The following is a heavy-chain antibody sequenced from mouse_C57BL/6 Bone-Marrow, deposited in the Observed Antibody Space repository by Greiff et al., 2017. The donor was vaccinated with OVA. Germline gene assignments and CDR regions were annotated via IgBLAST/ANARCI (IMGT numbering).Heavy chain of an antibody. CDR2: ILPGSGST. V-gene: IGHV1-9*01. CDR3: ARLDYYGSSPYAMDY. D-gene: IGHD1-1*01. J-gene: IGHJ4*01. CDR1: GYTFTGYW. Sequence: VQLQQSGAELMKPGASVKLSCKATGYTFTGYWIEWVKQRPGHGLEWIGEILPGSGSTNYNEKFKGKATFTADTSSNPAYMQLRSLTTEDSAIYYCARLDYYGSSPYAMDYWGQGTSVTVSS.